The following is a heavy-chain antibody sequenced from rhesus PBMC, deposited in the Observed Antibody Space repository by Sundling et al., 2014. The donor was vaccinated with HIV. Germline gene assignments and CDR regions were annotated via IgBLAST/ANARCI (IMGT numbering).Heavy chain of an antibody. Sequence: QVQLQESGPGLLKPSETLSLTCAVSGGSVSGGDGWGWIRQSPGKGLEWIGNIYRSTGNTYYNPSLKSRVTISTDTSNNQLFLKVTSVTAADTAVYYCARGYCSNGVCYAGLFDVWGPGVLVTVSS. CDR2: IYRSTGNT. J-gene: IGHJ5-1*01. CDR1: GGSVSGGDG. V-gene: IGHV4-76*01. D-gene: IGHD2-8*01. CDR3: ARGYCSNGVCYAGLFDV.